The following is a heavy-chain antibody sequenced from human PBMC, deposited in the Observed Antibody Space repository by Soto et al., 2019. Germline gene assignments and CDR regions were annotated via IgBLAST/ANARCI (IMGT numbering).Heavy chain of an antibody. CDR3: ERVDTHCRGNNPPSLDH. V-gene: IGHV3-74*01. J-gene: IGHJ4*02. CDR2: ISPDGSTV. CDR1: KFTFSNYW. D-gene: IGHD2-15*01. Sequence: GGSLRLSCAASKFTFSNYWMHWVRQVPGKGLAWVSRISPDGSTVSYTDSVKGRFTISRDNAKNTLYLQVNSLRAEDTAVYYCERVDTHCRGNNPPSLDHWGQGALVTVSS.